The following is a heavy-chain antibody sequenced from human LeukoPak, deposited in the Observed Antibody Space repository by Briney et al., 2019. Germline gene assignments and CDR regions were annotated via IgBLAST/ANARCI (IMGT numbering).Heavy chain of an antibody. CDR2: INPNSGGT. D-gene: IGHD1-1*01. Sequence: ASVTLSCTASGYTFTSYGISWVRKAPGQGLEREGWINPNSGGTNYSQNFQGWVTMTSDTSISTAYMELSRLRSDDTAVYYCARGGTTRYYYGMDVWGQGTTVTVSS. V-gene: IGHV1-2*04. J-gene: IGHJ6*02. CDR3: ARGGTTRYYYGMDV. CDR1: GYTFTSYG.